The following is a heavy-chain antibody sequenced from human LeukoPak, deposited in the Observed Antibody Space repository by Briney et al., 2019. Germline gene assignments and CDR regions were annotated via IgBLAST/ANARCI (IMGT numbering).Heavy chain of an antibody. CDR2: ISQDGRKK. D-gene: IGHD6-19*01. CDR1: PGIPFSDYL. CDR3: VGGIGWQPDY. J-gene: IGHJ4*02. Sequence: GGSLRLSCAASPGIPFSDYLMNWVRQAPGRGLGWVAIISQDGRKKLYLASGKGRFTISRDNAKSSVYLQVNRLRAEDTAVYYWVGGIGWQPDYWGQGTLVTVSS. V-gene: IGHV3-7*03.